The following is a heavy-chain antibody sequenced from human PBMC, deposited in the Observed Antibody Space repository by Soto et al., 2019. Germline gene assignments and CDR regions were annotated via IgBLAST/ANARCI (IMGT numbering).Heavy chain of an antibody. Sequence: EVQLLESGGGLVQPGGSLTLSYAAYGFTFTDYTMSWVRQAPGKALESISAILADYNTYYTDSVRGRFTISRDNSKNTLYLEMNSLRAEDTAVYYCARRVSGYFGYWGQGALVNVS. V-gene: IGHV3-23*01. J-gene: IGHJ4*02. CDR3: ARRVSGYFGY. CDR2: ILADYNT. CDR1: GFTFTDYT. D-gene: IGHD6-19*01.